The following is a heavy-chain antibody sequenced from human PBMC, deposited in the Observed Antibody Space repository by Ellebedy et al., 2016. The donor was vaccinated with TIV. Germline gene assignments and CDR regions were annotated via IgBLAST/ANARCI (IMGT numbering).Heavy chain of an antibody. CDR3: ARGPVNQFQGIWNWFNP. J-gene: IGHJ5*02. Sequence: ASVKVSXKASGYTFTSYDINWVRPATGQGLEWMGWMNPNSGNTGYAQKFQGRVTMTRTTSISTAYMELSSLRSEDTAVYYCARGPVNQFQGIWNWFNPWGQGTLVTVSS. D-gene: IGHD1-14*01. CDR2: MNPNSGNT. V-gene: IGHV1-8*01. CDR1: GYTFTSYD.